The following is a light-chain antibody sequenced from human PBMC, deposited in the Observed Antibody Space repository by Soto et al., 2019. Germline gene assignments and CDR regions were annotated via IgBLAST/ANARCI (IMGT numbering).Light chain of an antibody. CDR2: SAS. CDR3: QQRTNWPPT. Sequence: EIVLTQSPATLSLSPGERATLSCRASQSVSNDLVWYHQKPGQAPRVLIYSASNRATGIPARFSGSGSGTDFTLTSSILEPEDVAVYYCQQRTNWPPTFGGGTKVEMK. V-gene: IGKV3-11*01. CDR1: QSVSND. J-gene: IGKJ4*01.